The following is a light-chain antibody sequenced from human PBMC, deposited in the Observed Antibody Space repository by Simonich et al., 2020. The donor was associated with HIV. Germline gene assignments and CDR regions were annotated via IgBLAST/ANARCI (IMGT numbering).Light chain of an antibody. V-gene: IGLV2-23*01. CDR3: CSYAGSYTWV. J-gene: IGLJ3*02. Sequence: QSALTQPASVSGSPGQSITISCTGTSSDVGNYNLVSWYQQHPGKAPKLMIYEGSKRPSGVSKRLSGSKSGNTASLTIAGLQAEDEADYYCCSYAGSYTWVFGGGTKLTIL. CDR1: SSDVGNYNL. CDR2: EGS.